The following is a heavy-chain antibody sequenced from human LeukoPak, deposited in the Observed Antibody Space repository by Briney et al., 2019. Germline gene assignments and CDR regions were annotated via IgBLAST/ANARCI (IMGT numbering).Heavy chain of an antibody. V-gene: IGHV3-7*01. D-gene: IGHD3-10*02. J-gene: IGHJ6*04. CDR2: IKQDGSEK. Sequence: GGSLRLSCAVSGFTFSDYRMSWVRQAPGKGLEWVANIKQDGSEKYYVDSVKGRFTISRDSAQNSVDLQMNSLRAEDTAVYYCAELGITMIGGVWGKGTTVTISS. CDR1: GFTFSDYR. CDR3: AELGITMIGGV.